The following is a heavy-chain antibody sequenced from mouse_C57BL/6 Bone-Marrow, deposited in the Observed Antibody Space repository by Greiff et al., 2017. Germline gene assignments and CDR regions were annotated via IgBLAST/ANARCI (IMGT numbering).Heavy chain of an antibody. V-gene: IGHV14-4*01. CDR1: GFNIKDDY. CDR2: IDPENGDT. D-gene: IGHD2-3*01. Sequence: VQLQQSGAELVRPGASVKLSCTASGFNIKDDYMHWVKQRPEQGLEWIGWIDPENGDTEYASKFQGKATITADTSSNKAYLQLSSLTSEDTAVYYCTDPIYDGYYFDVWGTGTTVTVSS. J-gene: IGHJ1*03. CDR3: TDPIYDGYYFDV.